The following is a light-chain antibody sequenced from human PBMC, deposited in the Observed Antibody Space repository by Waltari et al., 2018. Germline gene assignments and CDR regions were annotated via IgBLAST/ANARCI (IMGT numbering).Light chain of an antibody. Sequence: SSELTQDPAVSVALGQTVRITCQGDSVRNSFASWYQQKPGLAPLLILYAKDNRPSGIPALFSGSSSGNTASLTIAGAQAEDEADYDCSCRDSGARLFGGGTKLTVL. CDR2: AKD. CDR1: SVRNSF. V-gene: IGLV3-19*01. CDR3: SCRDSGARL. J-gene: IGLJ3*02.